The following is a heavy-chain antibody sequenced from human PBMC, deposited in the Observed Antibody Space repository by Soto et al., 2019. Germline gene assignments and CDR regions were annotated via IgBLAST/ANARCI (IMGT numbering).Heavy chain of an antibody. CDR2: ITWNSGDI. CDR3: AKALTYGYAAFDM. J-gene: IGHJ3*02. D-gene: IGHD5-18*01. CDR1: GFTIDDYA. Sequence: ELQLVQSGGGFVQPGRSLRLSCTASGFTIDDYAMHWVRQAPGKGLEWVSGITWNSGDIDYADSVKGRFAISRDNAKKSLYLQMNSLRPEDTALYYCAKALTYGYAAFDMWGQGTMVTVSS. V-gene: IGHV3-9*01.